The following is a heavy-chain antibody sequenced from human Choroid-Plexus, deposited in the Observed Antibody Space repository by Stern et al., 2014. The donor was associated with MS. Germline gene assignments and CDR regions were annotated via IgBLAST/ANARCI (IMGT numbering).Heavy chain of an antibody. CDR3: AKDRQYLTYFFDH. CDR2: VSYDGSKK. CDR1: GFTFGSCA. J-gene: IGHJ5*02. V-gene: IGHV3-30*18. Sequence: VQLVESGGGVVQPGRPLRLSCVASGFTFGSCAMHWVRQAPGKGLEWVAGVSYDGSKKDYADSVKGRFTISRDNSQNTLYMQMSSLRPEDTAVYYCAKDRQYLTYFFDHWGQGSLVTVSS. D-gene: IGHD2/OR15-2a*01.